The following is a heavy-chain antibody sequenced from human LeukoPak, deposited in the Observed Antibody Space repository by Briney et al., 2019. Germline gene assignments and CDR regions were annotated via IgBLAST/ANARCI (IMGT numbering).Heavy chain of an antibody. CDR3: ARDSLGAGTVGATSGY. V-gene: IGHV4-34*01. Sequence: SETLSLTCAVSGGSISSYYWSWIRQPPGKGLEWIGEINHSGRTNYNPSLKSRVTISVDTSKNQFSLKLSSVTAADTAVYYCARDSLGAGTVGATSGYWGQGTPVTVSS. J-gene: IGHJ4*02. CDR1: GGSISSYY. CDR2: INHSGRT. D-gene: IGHD1-26*01.